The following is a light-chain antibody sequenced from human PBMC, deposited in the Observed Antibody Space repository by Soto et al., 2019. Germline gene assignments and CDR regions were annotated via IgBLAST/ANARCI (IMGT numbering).Light chain of an antibody. Sequence: DVVMTQSPLFLPVTLGQPASISCRSSQSLIHSDGNTYLSWFQQRPGQSPRRLIYEVSDRDSGVPASFTGSGSGTDFTLKISRVEAENVDVYYYLQGTHWPWTFGQGTEVEIK. CDR3: LQGTHWPWT. V-gene: IGKV2-30*02. CDR2: EVS. CDR1: QSLIHSDGNTY. J-gene: IGKJ1*01.